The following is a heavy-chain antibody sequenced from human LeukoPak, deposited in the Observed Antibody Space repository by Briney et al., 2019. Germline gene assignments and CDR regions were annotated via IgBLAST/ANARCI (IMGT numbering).Heavy chain of an antibody. CDR2: INHSGST. V-gene: IGHV4-34*01. Sequence: SETLSLTCAGYGESFSSYFWSWIRQPPGKGLEWIGEINHSGSTNYNASLKSRVTISVDTSKNQFSLKVSSVTAADTAVYYCARERFHGSGAPKLDYWGQGTLVTVSS. CDR3: ARERFHGSGAPKLDY. D-gene: IGHD3-10*01. CDR1: GESFSSYF. J-gene: IGHJ4*02.